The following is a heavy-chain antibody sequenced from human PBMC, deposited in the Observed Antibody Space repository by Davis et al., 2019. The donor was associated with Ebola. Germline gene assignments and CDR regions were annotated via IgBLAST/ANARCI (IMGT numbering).Heavy chain of an antibody. CDR2: TTGDGKVT. V-gene: IGHV3-23*01. CDR1: GFIFSNAW. D-gene: IGHD3-22*01. Sequence: GGSLRLSCAASGFIFSNAWMSWVRQAPGKGLEWVSATTGDGKVTYYADSVKGRFTISRDNSKSTLYLQMNSLRDEDTAVYSCARRHDSQTYYFFDNWGQGTLVTVSS. CDR3: ARRHDSQTYYFFDN. J-gene: IGHJ4*02.